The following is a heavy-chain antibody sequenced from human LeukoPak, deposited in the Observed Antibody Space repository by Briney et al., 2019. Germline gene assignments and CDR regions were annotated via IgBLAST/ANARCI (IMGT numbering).Heavy chain of an antibody. J-gene: IGHJ4*02. CDR3: ARGVLDYDSGFDY. Sequence: ASVKVSCKASGGTFSSYAISWVRRAPGQGLEWMGWINTNTGNPTYAQGFTGRFVFSLDTSVSTAYLQISSLKAEDTAVYYCARGVLDYDSGFDYWGQGTLVTVSS. CDR1: GGTFSSYA. CDR2: INTNTGNP. D-gene: IGHD3-22*01. V-gene: IGHV7-4-1*02.